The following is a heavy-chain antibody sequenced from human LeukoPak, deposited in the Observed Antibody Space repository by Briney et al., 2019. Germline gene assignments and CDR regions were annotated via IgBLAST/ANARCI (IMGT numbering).Heavy chain of an antibody. J-gene: IGHJ4*02. V-gene: IGHV3-7*01. Sequence: PGGSLRLSCAASGFTFSNYGITWVRQTPGKGLEWVANINQGASEKYYVDSVKGRFTISRDNAKNSLYLQMNSLRAEDTAVYYCARHCSSTNCRAYWGQGTLVTVSS. CDR3: ARHCSSTNCRAY. D-gene: IGHD2-2*01. CDR2: INQGASEK. CDR1: GFTFSNYG.